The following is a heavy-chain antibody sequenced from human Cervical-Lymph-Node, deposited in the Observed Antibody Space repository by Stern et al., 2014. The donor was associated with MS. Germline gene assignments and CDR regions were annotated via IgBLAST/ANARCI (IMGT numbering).Heavy chain of an antibody. V-gene: IGHV3-53*01. CDR3: ARDTSSPERSDW. CDR2: ITNVGST. D-gene: IGHD1-1*01. CDR1: GFTVSRDY. Sequence: EVQLVESGGGVIQPGGSLRLSCTASGFTVSRDYMTWVRQAPGQGLEWVSLITNVGSTFYTDSVKGRFTISRDDSKNTVYLHITSLRAEDTAMYYCARDTSSPERSDWWGQGTLVTVSS. J-gene: IGHJ4*02.